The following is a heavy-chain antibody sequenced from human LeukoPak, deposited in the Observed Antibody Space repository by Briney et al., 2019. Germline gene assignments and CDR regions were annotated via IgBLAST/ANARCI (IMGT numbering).Heavy chain of an antibody. V-gene: IGHV4-34*01. CDR2: INHSGST. J-gene: IGHJ4*02. Sequence: PSETLSLTCAVYGGSFSGYYWSWIRQPPGKGLEWMGEINHSGSTNYNPSLKRRVTISVDTSKNQFSLKLSSVTAADTAVYYCASRANTMVRGVASDWGQGTLVTVSS. CDR1: GGSFSGYY. CDR3: ASRANTMVRGVASD. D-gene: IGHD3-10*01.